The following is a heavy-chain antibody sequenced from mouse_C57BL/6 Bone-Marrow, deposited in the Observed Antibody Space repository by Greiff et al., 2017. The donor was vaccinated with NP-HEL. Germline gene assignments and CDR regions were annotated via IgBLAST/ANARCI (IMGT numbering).Heavy chain of an antibody. J-gene: IGHJ2*01. V-gene: IGHV5-6*01. CDR3: ARQGGDD. Sequence: EVHLVESGGDLVKPGGSLKLSCAASGFTFSSYGMSWVRQTPDKRLEWVATISRGGSYTYYPDSVKGRFTISRDNAKNTLYLQMSSLKSEDTAMYYCARQGGDDWGQGTTLTVSS. CDR2: ISRGGSYT. CDR1: GFTFSSYG.